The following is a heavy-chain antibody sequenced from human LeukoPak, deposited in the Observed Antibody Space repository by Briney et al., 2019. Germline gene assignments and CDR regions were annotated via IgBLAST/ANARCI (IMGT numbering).Heavy chain of an antibody. CDR1: GYTFTSYG. CDR3: ARGRITAWSYYDILTEFHY. CDR2: IRAYNGNT. V-gene: IGHV1-18*04. Sequence: ASVTVSCKASGYTFTSYGISWVRQAPGQGLEWMGWIRAYNGNTNYAQKLQGRVTMTTDTSTSTAYKELMSLRSDDTAVYYRARGRITAWSYYDILTEFHYWGQGTLVTVSS. J-gene: IGHJ4*02. D-gene: IGHD3-9*01.